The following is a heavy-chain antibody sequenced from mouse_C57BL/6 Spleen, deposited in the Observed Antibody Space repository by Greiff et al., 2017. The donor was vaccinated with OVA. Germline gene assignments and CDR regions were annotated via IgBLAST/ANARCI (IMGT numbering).Heavy chain of an antibody. CDR3: ARDNRPYAMDY. J-gene: IGHJ4*01. Sequence: EVHLVESGGGLVKPGGSLKLSCAASGFTFSSYAMSWVRQTPEKRLEWVATISDGGSYTYYPDNVKGRFTISRDNAKNNLYLQMSHLKSEDTAMYYCARDNRPYAMDYWGQGTSVTVSS. CDR2: ISDGGSYT. V-gene: IGHV5-4*01. CDR1: GFTFSSYA.